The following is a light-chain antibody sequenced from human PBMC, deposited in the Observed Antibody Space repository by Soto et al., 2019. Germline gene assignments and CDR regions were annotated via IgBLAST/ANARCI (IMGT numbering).Light chain of an antibody. CDR1: QSVYDNY. CDR2: GAS. Sequence: EIVLTQSPGTLSLSPGERATLSCRASQSVYDNYLAWYQQKPGQPPRLLINGASSRASGIPDRFSGSGSGPDFTLTISRLEPEDFVVYCGQKYFGSPRTFGLGTRV. V-gene: IGKV3-20*01. J-gene: IGKJ1*01. CDR3: QKYFGSPRT.